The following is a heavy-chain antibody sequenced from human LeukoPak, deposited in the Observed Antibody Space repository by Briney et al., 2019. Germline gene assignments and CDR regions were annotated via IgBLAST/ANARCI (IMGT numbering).Heavy chain of an antibody. CDR2: IYTSGST. CDR1: GGSISSGSYY. CDR3: ARWRGVVDP. J-gene: IGHJ5*02. D-gene: IGHD2-8*01. V-gene: IGHV4-61*02. Sequence: SQTLSLTCTVSGGSISSGSYYWSWIRQPAGKGLEWIGRIYTSGSTNYNPSLKSRVTISVDTSKNQFSLKLSSVTAADTAVYYCARWRGVVDPWGQGTLVTVSS.